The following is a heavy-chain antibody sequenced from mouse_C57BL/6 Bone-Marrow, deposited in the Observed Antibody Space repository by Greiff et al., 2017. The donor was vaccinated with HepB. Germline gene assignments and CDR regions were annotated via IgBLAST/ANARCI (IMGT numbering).Heavy chain of an antibody. CDR1: GYSITSDY. J-gene: IGHJ1*03. V-gene: IGHV3-8*01. CDR2: IRYSGST. D-gene: IGHD1-1*01. Sequence: EVKLMESGPGLAKPSQTLSLTCSVSGYSITSDYWNWIRKFPGNKLEYMGYIRYSGSTYYYPSLKSRISITRDTSKNQYYLQLNSVATEDTATYYCARKSITTVWYFDVWGTGTTVTVSS. CDR3: ARKSITTVWYFDV.